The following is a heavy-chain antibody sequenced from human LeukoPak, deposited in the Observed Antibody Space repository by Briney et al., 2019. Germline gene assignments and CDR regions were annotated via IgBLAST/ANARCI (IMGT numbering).Heavy chain of an antibody. D-gene: IGHD4-23*01. Sequence: SETLSLTCAVYGGSFSGYYWSWIRQSPGKGLEWIGEINHSGSTNYNPSLKSRVTISVDTSKNQFSLKLSSVTAADTAVYYCARAYSPLGRGNSFDYWGQGTLVTVSS. CDR2: INHSGST. CDR3: ARAYSPLGRGNSFDY. CDR1: GGSFSGYY. J-gene: IGHJ4*02. V-gene: IGHV4-34*01.